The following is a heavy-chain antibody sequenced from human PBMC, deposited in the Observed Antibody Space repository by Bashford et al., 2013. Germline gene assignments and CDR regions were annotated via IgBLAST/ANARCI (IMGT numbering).Heavy chain of an antibody. CDR1: GYTFTSYA. CDR3: ARDPGDSRKSDAFDI. Sequence: VASVKVSCKASGYTFTSYAISWVRQAPGQGLEWMGWISGYNGNTNYAQKFQGRVTLTTDTSTSTAYMELRSLRSDDTAVYYCARDPGDSRKSDAFDIWGQGTMVTVSS. J-gene: IGHJ3*02. D-gene: IGHD3-22*01. CDR2: ISGYNGNT. V-gene: IGHV1-18*01.